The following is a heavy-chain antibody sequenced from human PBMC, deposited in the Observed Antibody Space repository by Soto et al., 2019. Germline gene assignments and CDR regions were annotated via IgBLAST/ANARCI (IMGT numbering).Heavy chain of an antibody. J-gene: IGHJ6*03. CDR3: ARDVLYYYYYYYMDV. Sequence: GASVKVSCKASGYRFTSYVLHWVRLAPGQRLEWMGWINVGNGNTRYSQQFQGRVALTRDTSASTAYMDLTSLIPEDTAVYYCARDVLYYYYYYYMDVWGKGTTVTVSS. CDR2: INVGNGNT. CDR1: GYRFTSYV. D-gene: IGHD2-8*01. V-gene: IGHV1-3*01.